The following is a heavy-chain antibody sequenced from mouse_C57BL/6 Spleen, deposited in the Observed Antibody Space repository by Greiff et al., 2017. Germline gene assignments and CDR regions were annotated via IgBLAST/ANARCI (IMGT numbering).Heavy chain of an antibody. J-gene: IGHJ2*01. CDR3: ARWEARYFDY. CDR1: GYTFTDYY. D-gene: IGHD4-1*01. CDR2: IYPGSGNT. Sequence: VQLQQSGAELVRPGASVKLSCKASGYTFTDYYINWVKQRPGQGLEWIARIYPGSGNTYYNEKFKGKATLTAEKSSSTAYMQLSSLTSEDSAVYFCARWEARYFDYWGQGTTLTVSS. V-gene: IGHV1-76*01.